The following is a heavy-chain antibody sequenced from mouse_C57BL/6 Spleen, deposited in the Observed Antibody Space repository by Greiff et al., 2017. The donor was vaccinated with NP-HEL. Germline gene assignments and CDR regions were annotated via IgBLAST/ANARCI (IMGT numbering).Heavy chain of an antibody. CDR3: ASNDY. CDR1: GYTFTSYW. J-gene: IGHJ2*01. CDR2: INPSSGYT. V-gene: IGHV1-7*01. Sequence: VQLQQSGAELAKPGASVKLSCKASGYTFTSYWMHWIKQRPGQGLEWIGYINPSSGYTKYNQKFKDSATLTADKSSSTAYMQLSSLTYGDSAVYYCASNDYWGQGTTLTVSS.